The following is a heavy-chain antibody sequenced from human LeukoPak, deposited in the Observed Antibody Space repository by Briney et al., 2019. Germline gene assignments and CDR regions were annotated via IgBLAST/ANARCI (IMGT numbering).Heavy chain of an antibody. CDR3: ARVGPGYSSSWSNWFDP. V-gene: IGHV1-69*13. CDR1: GGTFSGYA. CDR2: IIPIFGTA. Sequence: SVKVSCKASGGTFSGYAISWVRQAPGQGLEWMGGIIPIFGTANYAQKFQGRVTITADESTSTAYMELSSLRSEDTAVYYCARVGPGYSSSWSNWFDPWGQGTLVTVSS. J-gene: IGHJ5*02. D-gene: IGHD6-13*01.